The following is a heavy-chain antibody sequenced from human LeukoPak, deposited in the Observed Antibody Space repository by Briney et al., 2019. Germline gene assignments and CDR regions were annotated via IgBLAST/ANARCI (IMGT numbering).Heavy chain of an antibody. CDR3: ARDSAIRAYYYDSSGYPTNFDY. D-gene: IGHD3-22*01. CDR1: GFTFSNAW. CDR2: ISSSSSTI. J-gene: IGHJ4*02. Sequence: GGSLRLSCAASGFTFSNAWMSWVRQAPGKGLEWVSYISSSSSTIYYADSVKGRFTISRDNAKNSLYLQMNSLRAEDTAMYYCARDSAIRAYYYDSSGYPTNFDYWGQGTLVTVSS. V-gene: IGHV3-48*01.